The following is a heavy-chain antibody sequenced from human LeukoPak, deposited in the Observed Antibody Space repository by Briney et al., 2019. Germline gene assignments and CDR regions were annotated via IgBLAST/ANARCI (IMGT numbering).Heavy chain of an antibody. V-gene: IGHV4-59*01. D-gene: IGHD3-16*01. CDR1: GGSISYY. CDR2: IYYSGST. Sequence: PSETLSLTCTVSGGSISYYWNWIRQPPGKGLEWIGYIYYSGSTNYNPSLKSRVTISVDTSKNQFSLNLTSVTAADTAVYYCARFTPQGYGWGGYNRFDPWGQGTLVTVSS. CDR3: ARFTPQGYGWGGYNRFDP. J-gene: IGHJ5*02.